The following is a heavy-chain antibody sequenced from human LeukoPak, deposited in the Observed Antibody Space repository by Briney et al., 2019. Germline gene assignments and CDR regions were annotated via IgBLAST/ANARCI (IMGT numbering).Heavy chain of an antibody. D-gene: IGHD2-15*01. CDR3: ARDPLLF. CDR2: IRSDGTNK. CDR1: GFTFNTYA. V-gene: IGHV3-30*02. Sequence: GGSLRLSCAASGFTFNTYAMHWVRQAPGKGLEWVAFIRSDGTNKYYSDSVKGRFTISRDNSRSKLYLQMNSLRTEDTAVYYCARDPLLFWGQGTLVIVSS. J-gene: IGHJ4*02.